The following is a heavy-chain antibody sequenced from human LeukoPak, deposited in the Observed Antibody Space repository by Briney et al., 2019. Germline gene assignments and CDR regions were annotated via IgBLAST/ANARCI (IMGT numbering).Heavy chain of an antibody. CDR2: IKKSGSEK. D-gene: IGHD2-15*01. CDR1: GFTFEYYW. J-gene: IGHJ4*02. CDR3: ARGWGERGKCRGGTCNNPQLDY. V-gene: IGHV3-7*01. Sequence: PGGSLRLSCAASGFTFEYYWMTWVRQAPGEGLEWLANIKKSGSEKYYVDSVKGRFTISRDNAKNSLYLQMNSLRVEDTAVYYWARGWGERGKCRGGTCNNPQLDYGGRGTLVTVSS.